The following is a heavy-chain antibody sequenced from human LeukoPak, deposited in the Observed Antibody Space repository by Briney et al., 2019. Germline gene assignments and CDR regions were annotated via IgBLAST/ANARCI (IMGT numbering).Heavy chain of an antibody. D-gene: IGHD4-17*01. V-gene: IGHV5-51*01. CDR2: IYPGDSDT. J-gene: IGHJ3*02. CDR1: GYSFTSYW. CDR3: ARRKYSYGDYLDAFDI. Sequence: GESLKISCKGSGYSFTSYWIGWVRQMPGKGLEWMGIIYPGDSDTRYSPSFQGQVTISADKSISTAYLQWSSLKASDTAMYYCARRKYSYGDYLDAFDIWGQGTMVTVSS.